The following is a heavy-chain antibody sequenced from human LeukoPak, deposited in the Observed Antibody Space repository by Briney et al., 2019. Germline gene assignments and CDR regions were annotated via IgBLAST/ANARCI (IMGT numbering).Heavy chain of an antibody. CDR3: AKGHWSSTSCPLDI. V-gene: IGHV3-9*02. CDR2: ISWNSGSI. CDR1: GFTSDDCA. D-gene: IGHD2-2*01. J-gene: IGHJ3*02. Sequence: PGRSLRLSCVASGFTSDDCATHWVRHAPGEGLGWVSGISWNSGSIGYADSVKGRFTSSRDNAKNSLYLQMNSLRAEDTALYYCAKGHWSSTSCPLDIWGQGTMVTVSS.